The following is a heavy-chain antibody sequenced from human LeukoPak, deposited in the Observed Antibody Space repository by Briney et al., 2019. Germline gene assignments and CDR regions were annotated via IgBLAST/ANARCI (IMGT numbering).Heavy chain of an antibody. Sequence: SETLSLTCAVSGGSISSSSNWWSWVRQPPGKGLEWIGEIFHSGNTNYNPSLRSRVTMSVDKSKNQFSLKLSSVTAADTAVYYCARERTSWFGELFWRWFDPWGQGTLVTVSS. CDR2: IFHSGNT. J-gene: IGHJ5*02. D-gene: IGHD3-10*01. CDR1: GGSISSSSNW. V-gene: IGHV4-4*02. CDR3: ARERTSWFGELFWRWFDP.